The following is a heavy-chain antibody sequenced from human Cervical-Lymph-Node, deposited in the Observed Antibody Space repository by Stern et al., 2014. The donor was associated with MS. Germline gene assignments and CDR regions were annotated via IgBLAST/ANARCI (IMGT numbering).Heavy chain of an antibody. J-gene: IGHJ3*01. D-gene: IGHD3-16*02. CDR1: GYTFTSNG. CDR2: ISVHSGNT. V-gene: IGHV1-18*01. Sequence: VQLVESGAEVKKPGASVKVSCKASGYTFTSNGISWVRQAPGQGLEWMGWISVHSGNTNYAQSLPGRFTMTTDPSTRTAYMELRSLRSDDTAMYYCARDRDHRLDVGGQGKMVTVSS. CDR3: ARDRDHRLDV.